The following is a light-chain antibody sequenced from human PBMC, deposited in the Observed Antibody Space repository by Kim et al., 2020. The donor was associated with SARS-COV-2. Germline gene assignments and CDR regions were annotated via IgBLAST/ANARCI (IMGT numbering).Light chain of an antibody. Sequence: PGKTVTIPGTGSSGSIASNYVQWCKQRPGSVPATVTYEENQRPSGVPDRFSGSIDSSSNSASLTISGLKTEDEADYYCQSYNSSNLFGGGTKLTVL. J-gene: IGLJ3*02. CDR3: QSYNSSNL. CDR2: EEN. CDR1: SGSIASNY. V-gene: IGLV6-57*02.